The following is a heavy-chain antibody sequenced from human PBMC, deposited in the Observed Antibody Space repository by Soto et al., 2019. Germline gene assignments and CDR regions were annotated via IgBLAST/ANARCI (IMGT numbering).Heavy chain of an antibody. CDR1: GFTFSSYW. CDR2: IKQDGSEK. D-gene: IGHD6-19*01. J-gene: IGHJ6*02. V-gene: IGHV3-7*03. Sequence: LSCAASGFTFSSYWMSWVRQAPGKGLEWVANIKQDGSEKYYVDSVKGRFTTSRDNAKNSLYLQMNSLRAEDTAVYYCARDTYSSGWYQGYYYGMDVWGQGTTVTVSS. CDR3: ARDTYSSGWYQGYYYGMDV.